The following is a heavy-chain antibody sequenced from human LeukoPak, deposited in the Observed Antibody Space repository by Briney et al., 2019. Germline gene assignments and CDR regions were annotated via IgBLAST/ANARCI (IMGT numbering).Heavy chain of an antibody. Sequence: SQTLSLTCAISGDSVANNREAWSWIRQSPSRGLEWLGRTYYRSKWFHDYAVSVQSRITINPDTSRNQFSLQVNSVTPEDTAVYYCARGNLHFDYWGQGTLVTVSS. CDR3: ARGNLHFDY. CDR1: GDSVANNREA. CDR2: TYYRSKWFH. D-gene: IGHD4-23*01. V-gene: IGHV6-1*01. J-gene: IGHJ4*02.